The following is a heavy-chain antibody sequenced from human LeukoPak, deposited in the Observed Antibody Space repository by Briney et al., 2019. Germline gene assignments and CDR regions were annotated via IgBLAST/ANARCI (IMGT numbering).Heavy chain of an antibody. J-gene: IGHJ3*02. CDR3: VRERTMVGGADI. CDR2: MYNSGST. CDR1: GGSISSDTCY. D-gene: IGHD2-21*01. Sequence: SQTLSLTCTVSGGSISSDTCYWSWIRQPAGKGLEWIGRMYNSGSTNYNPSLKSRVTISVDTSNNQFSLRLSSVTAADTAVYYCVRERTMVGGADIWGQGTMVTVSS. V-gene: IGHV4-61*02.